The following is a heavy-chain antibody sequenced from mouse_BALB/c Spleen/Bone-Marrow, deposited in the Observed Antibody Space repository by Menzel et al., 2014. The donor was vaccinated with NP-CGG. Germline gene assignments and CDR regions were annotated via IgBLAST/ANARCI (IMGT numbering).Heavy chain of an antibody. CDR3: ARYWRAYYRYDAMDY. J-gene: IGHJ4*01. D-gene: IGHD2-14*01. CDR2: ISYSGST. Sequence: DVQLVESGPSLVKPSQTLSLTCSVTGDSITSGYWNWIRKFPGNKLEYMGYISYSGSTYYNPSLKSRISITRDTSKNQYYLQLNSVTTEDTATYYCARYWRAYYRYDAMDYWGQGTSVTVSS. V-gene: IGHV3-8*02. CDR1: GDSITSGY.